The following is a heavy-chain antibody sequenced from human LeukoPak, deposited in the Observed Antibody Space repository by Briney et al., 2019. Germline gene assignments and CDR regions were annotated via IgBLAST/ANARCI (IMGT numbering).Heavy chain of an antibody. V-gene: IGHV3-53*01. D-gene: IGHD6-13*01. Sequence: GGSLRLSCAASGLTVSSNHMAWVRQAPGKGLEWVSVIYTGGITYYADSAQGRFIISRDTSRNTLYLQMNSLRVEDTALYYCARDHAPAGGSLDYWGQGTHVTVSS. CDR3: ARDHAPAGGSLDY. CDR2: IYTGGIT. J-gene: IGHJ4*02. CDR1: GLTVSSNH.